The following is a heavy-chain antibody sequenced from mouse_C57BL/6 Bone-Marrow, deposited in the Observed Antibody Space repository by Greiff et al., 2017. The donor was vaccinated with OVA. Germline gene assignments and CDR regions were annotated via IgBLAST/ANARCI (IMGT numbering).Heavy chain of an antibody. Sequence: VQLQQPGAELVMPGASVKLSCKASGYTFTSYWMHWVKQRPGQGLEWIGEIDPSDSYTNYNQKFKGKSTLTVDKSSSTAYMQLSSLTSEDSAVYYCARNDYDAFAYWGQGTLVTVSA. D-gene: IGHD2-4*01. V-gene: IGHV1-69*01. CDR1: GYTFTSYW. J-gene: IGHJ3*01. CDR3: ARNDYDAFAY. CDR2: IDPSDSYT.